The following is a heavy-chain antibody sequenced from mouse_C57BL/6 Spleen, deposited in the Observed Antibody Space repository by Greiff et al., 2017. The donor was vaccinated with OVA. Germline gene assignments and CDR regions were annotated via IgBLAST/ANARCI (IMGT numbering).Heavy chain of an antibody. D-gene: IGHD1-1*01. CDR3: ARKAITKVVATDY. J-gene: IGHJ2*01. Sequence: QVQLQQPGAELVKPGASVKLSCKASGYTFTSYWMQWVKQRPGQGLEWIGEIDPSDSYTNYNQKFKGKATLTVDTSSSTAYMQLSSLTSEDSAVYYGARKAITKVVATDYWGQGTTLTVSS. CDR2: IDPSDSYT. CDR1: GYTFTSYW. V-gene: IGHV1-50*01.